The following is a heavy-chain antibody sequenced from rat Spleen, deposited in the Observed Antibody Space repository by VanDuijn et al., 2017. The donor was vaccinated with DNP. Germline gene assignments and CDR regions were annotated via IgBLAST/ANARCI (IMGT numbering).Heavy chain of an antibody. D-gene: IGHD4-3*01. J-gene: IGHJ2*01. CDR2: ISYSGST. V-gene: IGHV3-1*01. Sequence: EVQLQESGPGLVKPSQSLSLTCSVTGYSITSHYWGWIRKFPGNKMEWVGHISYSGSTSYNPSPKSRFSIARDTSKNQFFLQLNSVTTEDNATYYCAKPLIRGRGYFDYWGQGVMVTVSS. CDR1: GYSITSHY. CDR3: AKPLIRGRGYFDY.